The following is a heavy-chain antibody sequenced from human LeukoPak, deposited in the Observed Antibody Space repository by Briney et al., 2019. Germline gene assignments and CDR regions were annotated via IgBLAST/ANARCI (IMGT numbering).Heavy chain of an antibody. CDR3: ARVLFYGSGSSAYYYYYMDV. V-gene: IGHV4-4*07. CDR2: IYTSGST. Sequence: SETLSLTCTVSGGSISSYYWSWIRQPAGKGLEWIGRIYTSGSTNYNPSLKSRVTMSVDTSKNQFSLKLSSVTAADTAVYYCARVLFYGSGSSAYYYYYMDVWGKGTTVTISS. J-gene: IGHJ6*03. D-gene: IGHD3-10*01. CDR1: GGSISSYY.